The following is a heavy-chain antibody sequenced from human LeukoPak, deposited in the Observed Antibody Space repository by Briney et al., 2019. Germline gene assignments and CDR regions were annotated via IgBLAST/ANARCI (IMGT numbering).Heavy chain of an antibody. V-gene: IGHV3-21*01. D-gene: IGHD3-3*01. CDR1: GFTFSSYS. CDR2: ISSSSSYI. J-gene: IGHJ6*02. Sequence: GGSLRLSCAASGFTFSSYSMNWVRQAPGKGLEWVSSISSSSSYIYYADSVKGRFTISRDNAKNSLYLQMNSLRAKDTAVYYCARSYAAEYYDFWSGYSYGMDAWGQGTTVTVSS. CDR3: ARSYAAEYYDFWSGYSYGMDA.